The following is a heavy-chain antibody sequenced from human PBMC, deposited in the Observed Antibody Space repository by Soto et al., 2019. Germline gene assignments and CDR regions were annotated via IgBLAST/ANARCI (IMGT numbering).Heavy chain of an antibody. CDR1: GGSINSTSYY. D-gene: IGHD3-10*01. J-gene: IGHJ6*03. Sequence: PSETLSLTCTVSGGSINSTSYYWGWIRQTPGKGLEGIASIHYTGTTYYPPSLRSRVSISVDTSKNQFSLKLSSVTAADTAVYYCARWAPRGYGFYYYYYMDVWGKGTTVTVSS. CDR2: IHYTGTT. V-gene: IGHV4-39*01. CDR3: ARWAPRGYGFYYYYYMDV.